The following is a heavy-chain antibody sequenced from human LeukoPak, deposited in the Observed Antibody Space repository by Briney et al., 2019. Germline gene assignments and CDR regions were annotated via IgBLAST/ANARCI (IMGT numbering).Heavy chain of an antibody. CDR2: ISSSSSYI. J-gene: IGHJ6*04. Sequence: GGSPRLSCAASGFTFSSYSMNWVRQAPGKGLEWVSSISSSSSYIYYADSVKGRFTISRDNAKNSLYLQMNSLRAEDTAVYYCAELGITMIGGVWGKGTTVTISS. D-gene: IGHD3-10*02. CDR1: GFTFSSYS. CDR3: AELGITMIGGV. V-gene: IGHV3-21*01.